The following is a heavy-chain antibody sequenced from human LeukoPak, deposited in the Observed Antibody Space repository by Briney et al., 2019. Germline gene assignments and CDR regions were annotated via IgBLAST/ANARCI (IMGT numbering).Heavy chain of an antibody. V-gene: IGHV3-30*18. Sequence: GGSLRLSCAASGFTFSSYGMHWVRQAPGKGLEWVAVISYDGSNKYYADSVKGRFTISRDNSKNTLYLQMNSLRAEDTAVYYCAKWCSSGWFDYWGQGTLVTVSS. CDR1: GFTFSSYG. CDR2: ISYDGSNK. CDR3: AKWCSSGWFDY. J-gene: IGHJ4*02. D-gene: IGHD6-19*01.